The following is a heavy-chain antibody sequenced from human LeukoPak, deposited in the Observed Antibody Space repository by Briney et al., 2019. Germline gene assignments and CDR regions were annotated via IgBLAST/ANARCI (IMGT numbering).Heavy chain of an antibody. CDR2: ISWNSGSI. D-gene: IGHD6-13*01. CDR1: GFTFDDYA. J-gene: IGHJ2*01. Sequence: GRSLRLSCAASGFTFDDYAMHWVRQAPGKGLEWVSGISWNSGSIGYADSVKGRFTISRDNAKNSLYLQMNGLRAEDTALYYCAKDWASWIAAADTYWYFDLWGRGTLVTVSS. CDR3: AKDWASWIAAADTYWYFDL. V-gene: IGHV3-9*01.